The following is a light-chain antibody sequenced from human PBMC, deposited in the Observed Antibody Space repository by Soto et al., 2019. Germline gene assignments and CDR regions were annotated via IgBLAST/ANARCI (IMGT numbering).Light chain of an antibody. J-gene: IGKJ2*01. CDR3: QQSYSAPLYT. V-gene: IGKV1-39*01. Sequence: DIQMTQSPSSLSASVGDRVTITCRASQSIGDYLNWYQQKPGKAPKLLIYAASSLQSGVPSRFSASGSGTEFTLTISSLQPEDFATYHCQQSYSAPLYTFGQGTKLEIK. CDR1: QSIGDY. CDR2: AAS.